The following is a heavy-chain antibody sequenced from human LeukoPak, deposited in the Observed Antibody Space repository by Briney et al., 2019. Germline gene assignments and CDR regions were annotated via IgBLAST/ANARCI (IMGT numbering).Heavy chain of an antibody. CDR1: GLIFSDHW. CDR3: ARGGGIFAFDI. V-gene: IGHV3-7*01. D-gene: IGHD6-13*01. Sequence: GGSLRLSCAASGLIFSDHWMSWVRQAPGRGLEWVADLKQDGSEKYYVDSVKGRFNISRDNSKNSLYLQMNSLRAEDTAVYYCARGGGIFAFDIWGQGTMVTVSS. CDR2: LKQDGSEK. J-gene: IGHJ3*02.